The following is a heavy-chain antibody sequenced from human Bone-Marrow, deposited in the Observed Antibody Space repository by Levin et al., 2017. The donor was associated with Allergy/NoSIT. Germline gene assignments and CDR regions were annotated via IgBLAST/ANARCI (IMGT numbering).Heavy chain of an antibody. V-gene: IGHV4-4*02. CDR3: ARGVVRLLWFGELSDAFDI. J-gene: IGHJ3*02. D-gene: IGHD3-10*01. CDR1: GGSISSSNW. CDR2: IYHSGST. Sequence: SETLSLTCAVSGGSISSSNWWSWVRQPPGKGLEWIGEIYHSGSTNYNPSLKSRVTISVDKSKNQFSLKLSSVTAADTAVYYCARGVVRLLWFGELSDAFDIWGQGTMVTVSS.